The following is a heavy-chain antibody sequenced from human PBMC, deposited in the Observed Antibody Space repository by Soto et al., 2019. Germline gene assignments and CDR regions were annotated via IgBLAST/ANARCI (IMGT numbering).Heavy chain of an antibody. Sequence: SETLSLTCAVYGGSFSGYYWSWIRQPPGKGLEWIGEINHSGSTNYNPSLKSRVTISVDTSKNQFSLKLSSVTAADTAVYYCARGVGATGVGAFDICGQGTMVTVSS. D-gene: IGHD1-26*01. V-gene: IGHV4-34*01. CDR3: ARGVGATGVGAFDI. J-gene: IGHJ3*02. CDR2: INHSGST. CDR1: GGSFSGYY.